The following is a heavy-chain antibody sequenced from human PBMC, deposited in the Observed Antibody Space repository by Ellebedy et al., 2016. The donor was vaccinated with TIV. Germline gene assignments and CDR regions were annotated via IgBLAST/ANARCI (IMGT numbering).Heavy chain of an antibody. Sequence: GESLKISCAASGFTFSNYAMSWVRQAPGKGLEWVSAISCSDGSTYYADSVKGRFPISRDNSKNTLYLQMNSLRAEDTAVYYCASYVDTAMVFDYWGQGTLVTVSS. J-gene: IGHJ4*02. CDR3: ASYVDTAMVFDY. V-gene: IGHV3-23*01. CDR2: ISCSDGST. D-gene: IGHD5-18*01. CDR1: GFTFSNYA.